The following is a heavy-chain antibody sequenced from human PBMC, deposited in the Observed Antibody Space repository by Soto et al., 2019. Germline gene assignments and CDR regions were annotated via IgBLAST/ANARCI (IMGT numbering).Heavy chain of an antibody. CDR2: HLWDDEK. Sequence: QITLKESGPSLVKPTQTLTLTCTFSGFSLSTSGVGVGWIRQPPGQALEWLALHLWDDEKRYSPLLKSRLTITNDASKNQVVLTMTNMDPVDTATYYCVHRLSAYGLHYWGQGILVTVSS. V-gene: IGHV2-5*02. CDR1: GFSLSTSGVG. J-gene: IGHJ4*02. D-gene: IGHD3-10*01. CDR3: VHRLSAYGLHY.